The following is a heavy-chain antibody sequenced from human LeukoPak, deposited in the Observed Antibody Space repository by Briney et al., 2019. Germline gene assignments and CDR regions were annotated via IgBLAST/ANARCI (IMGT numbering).Heavy chain of an antibody. V-gene: IGHV3-7*01. D-gene: IGHD5-18*01. CDR1: GFIFSGYW. Sequence: PGGSLRLSCAASGFIFSGYWMTWVRQAPGKGLEWAANIKQDGSVKYYVDSVNGRFTISRDNAKNSLYLQMNSLRAEDTAVYYCASPGSVGDTGMPDYWGQGTLVTVSS. J-gene: IGHJ4*02. CDR2: IKQDGSVK. CDR3: ASPGSVGDTGMPDY.